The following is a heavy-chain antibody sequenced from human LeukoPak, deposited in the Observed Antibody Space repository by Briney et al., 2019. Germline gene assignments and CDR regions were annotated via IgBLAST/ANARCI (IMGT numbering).Heavy chain of an antibody. J-gene: IGHJ4*02. V-gene: IGHV3-23*01. CDR3: AKADQYFDWLPSYFDY. D-gene: IGHD3-9*01. CDR2: ISGSGGST. CDR1: GFTFSSYA. Sequence: GGSLRLSCAASGFTFSSYAMSWVRQAPGKGLEWVSAISGSGGSTYYADSVKGRFTISRDNSKNTLYLQMNSLRAEDTAVYYCAKADQYFDWLPSYFDYWGQGTLVTVSS.